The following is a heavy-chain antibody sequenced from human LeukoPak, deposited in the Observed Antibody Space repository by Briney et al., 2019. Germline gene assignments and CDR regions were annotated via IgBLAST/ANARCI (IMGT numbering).Heavy chain of an antibody. D-gene: IGHD4-17*01. V-gene: IGHV4-34*01. CDR3: ARVGDYTPFDY. CDR1: GGSFSGYY. Sequence: PSETLSLTCAVYGGSFSGYYWSWIRQPPGKGLEWIGEINHSGSTNYNPSLKSRVTISVDTSKNQFSLKLSSVTAADTAVYYCARVGDYTPFDYWGQGTLVTVSS. CDR2: INHSGST. J-gene: IGHJ4*02.